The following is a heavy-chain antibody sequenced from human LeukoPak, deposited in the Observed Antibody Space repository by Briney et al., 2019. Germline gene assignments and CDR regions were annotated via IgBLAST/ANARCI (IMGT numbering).Heavy chain of an antibody. D-gene: IGHD3-22*01. Sequence: PGGSLRLSCAASGLTFTNYAMSWVRQAPGKGLEWVSAISGNGGNTYYADSVEGRFTISRDNSKNTLYLQMDRLRVEDSAVYYCVRDGDIVVVITFDYWGQGTLVTVSS. CDR1: GLTFTNYA. CDR3: VRDGDIVVVITFDY. V-gene: IGHV3-23*01. CDR2: ISGNGGNT. J-gene: IGHJ4*02.